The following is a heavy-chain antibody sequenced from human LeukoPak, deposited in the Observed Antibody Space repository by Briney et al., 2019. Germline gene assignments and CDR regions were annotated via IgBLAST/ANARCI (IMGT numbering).Heavy chain of an antibody. CDR1: AGSIISYY. Sequence: SETLSLTCTVAAGSIISYYWSWIRQPAGKGLEWIGRIYTSGSTNYNPSLKSRITMSVDTSKNQFSLKLSSVTAADTAVYYCARPLIHDGAFDIWGQGTMVTVSS. V-gene: IGHV4-4*07. CDR2: IYTSGST. J-gene: IGHJ3*02. CDR3: ARPLIHDGAFDI. D-gene: IGHD1-1*01.